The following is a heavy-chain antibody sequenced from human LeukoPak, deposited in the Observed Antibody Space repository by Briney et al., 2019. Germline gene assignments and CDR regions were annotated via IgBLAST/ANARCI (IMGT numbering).Heavy chain of an antibody. D-gene: IGHD6-13*01. J-gene: IGHJ1*01. CDR2: IKQDGSEK. CDR3: ATGGDSWSAEYFQH. V-gene: IGHV3-7*01. Sequence: GGSLRLSCAASGFTFSSYWMSWVRQAPGKGLEWVANIKQDGSEKYYVDSVKGRFTISRDNAKNSLYLQMNSLRAEDTAVYYCATGGDSWSAEYFQHWGQGTLVTVSS. CDR1: GFTFSSYW.